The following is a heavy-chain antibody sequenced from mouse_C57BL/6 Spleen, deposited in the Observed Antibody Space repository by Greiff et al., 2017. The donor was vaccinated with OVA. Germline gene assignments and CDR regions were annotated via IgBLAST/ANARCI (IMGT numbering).Heavy chain of an antibody. CDR2: IHPNSGST. CDR3: ARSRDVYYAMDY. J-gene: IGHJ4*01. CDR1: GYTFTSYW. Sequence: QVQLKQPGAELVKPGASVKLSCKASGYTFTSYWMHWVKQRPGQGLEWIGMIHPNSGSTNYNEKFKSKATLTVDKSSSTAYMQLSSLTSEDSAVYYCARSRDVYYAMDYWGQGTSVTVSS. V-gene: IGHV1-64*01.